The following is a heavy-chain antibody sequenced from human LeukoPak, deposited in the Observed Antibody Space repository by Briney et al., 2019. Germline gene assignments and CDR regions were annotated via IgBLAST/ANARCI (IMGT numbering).Heavy chain of an antibody. CDR3: ARDQWLAYYYHGMDV. V-gene: IGHV3-48*03. CDR2: ITNNGSYI. D-gene: IGHD6-19*01. J-gene: IGHJ6*02. CDR1: GSTFSTAA. Sequence: GRSHTPAHAASGSTFSTAATNSASHAPGKWLGWDSYITNNGSYIYYADSVKGRFTISRDKAENSLYLQMNSLRAEDTAIYYCARDQWLAYYYHGMDVWGQGTTVTVSS.